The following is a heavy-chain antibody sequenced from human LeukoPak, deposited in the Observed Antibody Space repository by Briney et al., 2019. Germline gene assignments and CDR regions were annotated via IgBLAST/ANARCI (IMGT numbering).Heavy chain of an antibody. V-gene: IGHV3-23*01. Sequence: GGSLRLSCAASGFTFSTYAMSWVRQTPGKGLEWVSSITSRDGTTYYADSVKGRFTISRDNSENTLFLQMNSLRAEDTAVYYCARDRPDYYDSSGHYYRRDGDYWGQGTLVTVSS. D-gene: IGHD3-22*01. CDR1: GFTFSTYA. J-gene: IGHJ4*02. CDR2: ITSRDGTT. CDR3: ARDRPDYYDSSGHYYRRDGDY.